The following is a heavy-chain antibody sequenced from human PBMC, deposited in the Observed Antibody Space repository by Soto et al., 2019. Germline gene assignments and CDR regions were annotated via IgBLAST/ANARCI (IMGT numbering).Heavy chain of an antibody. J-gene: IGHJ5*02. V-gene: IGHV4-39*01. D-gene: IGHD1-7*01. Sequence: PSETLSLTCTVSGDSISSSSYYWGWIRQPPGKGLEWIGDIYYSGTTHYNPSLKSRVTISIDTSKNQFSLHLRSVTAADTAVSYCARLKGAFVNSTYNWFDPWGQGTTVTVSS. CDR2: IYYSGTT. CDR1: GDSISSSSYY. CDR3: ARLKGAFVNSTYNWFDP.